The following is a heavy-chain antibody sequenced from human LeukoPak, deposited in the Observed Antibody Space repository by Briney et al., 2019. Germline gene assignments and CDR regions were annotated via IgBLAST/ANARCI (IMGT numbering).Heavy chain of an antibody. V-gene: IGHV3-9*01. CDR3: AKDINGFAY. CDR1: GFTFDDYA. CDR2: ISWNSGSI. Sequence: GGSLRLSCAASGFTFDDYAMHWVRQAPGKGLEWVSGISWNSGSIGHADSVKGRFTISRDNAKNSLYLQMNSLRAEDTALYYCAKDINGFAYWGQGTLVTVSS. D-gene: IGHD2-8*01. J-gene: IGHJ4*02.